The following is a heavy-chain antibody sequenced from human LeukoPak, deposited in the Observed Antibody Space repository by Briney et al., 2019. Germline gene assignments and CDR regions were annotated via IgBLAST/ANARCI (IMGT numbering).Heavy chain of an antibody. CDR2: INHSGST. CDR3: ARGSNSGSYRAFDY. Sequence: PSETLSLTCAVDGGSFSGYYWSWIRQPPGKGLEWIGEINHSGSTNYNPSLKSRVTISVDTSKNQFSLKLSSVTAADTAVYYCARGSNSGSYRAFDYWGQGTLVTVSS. J-gene: IGHJ4*02. D-gene: IGHD1-26*01. CDR1: GGSFSGYY. V-gene: IGHV4-34*01.